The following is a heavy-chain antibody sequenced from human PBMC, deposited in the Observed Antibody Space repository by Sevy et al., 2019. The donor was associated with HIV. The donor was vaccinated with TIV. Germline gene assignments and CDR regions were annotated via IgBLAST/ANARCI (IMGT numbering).Heavy chain of an antibody. CDR1: GGSISSHSYY. CDR2: IHYSGRT. V-gene: IGHV4-31*03. Sequence: SETLSLTCSVSGGSISSHSYYWTWIRQHPGKGLEWIGYIHYSGRTYYNPSLKSRVTISLDTSKNQFSLGLRSLTAAATAVYYCARDHGYSNGWFPYYYYSGMDVWVPGTTVTFSS. CDR3: ARDHGYSNGWFPYYYYSGMDV. D-gene: IGHD6-19*01. J-gene: IGHJ6*02.